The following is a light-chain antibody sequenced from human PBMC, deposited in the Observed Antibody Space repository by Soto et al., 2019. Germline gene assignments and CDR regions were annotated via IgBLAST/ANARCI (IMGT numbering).Light chain of an antibody. CDR1: QSVSSRY. J-gene: IGKJ4*02. Sequence: EIVLTQSPGTLSLSPGERVNLSCRASQSVSSRYVAWYQQKAGQAPRLLISGASSRATGIPDRFSGSGSGADFTLTISRLEPEDFAVYYCPQYGSTPPTFGGGTKVEIK. CDR2: GAS. V-gene: IGKV3-20*01. CDR3: PQYGSTPPT.